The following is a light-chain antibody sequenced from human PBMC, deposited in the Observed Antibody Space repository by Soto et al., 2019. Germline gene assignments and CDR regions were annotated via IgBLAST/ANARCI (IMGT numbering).Light chain of an antibody. CDR3: QQYDNLPPSLT. Sequence: DIQMTQSPSSLSASVGDRVTITCQASQDISNYLNWYQQKPGKAPKLLIYDASNLETGVPSRFSGSGSGTDFTFTISSLQPEDIATYCCQQYDNLPPSLTFGGGTKVEIK. CDR1: QDISNY. V-gene: IGKV1-33*01. J-gene: IGKJ4*01. CDR2: DAS.